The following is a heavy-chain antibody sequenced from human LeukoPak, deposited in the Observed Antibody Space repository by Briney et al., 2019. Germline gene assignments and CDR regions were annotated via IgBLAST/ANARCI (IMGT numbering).Heavy chain of an antibody. CDR2: IYPGDSDT. CDR3: ARSYTNGICHLEFDY. CDR1: GYSFTSYW. V-gene: IGHV5-51*01. D-gene: IGHD2-8*01. Sequence: GESLQISCKGSGYSFTSYWIVWVRQMPGKGLEWMGIIYPGDSDTRYSPSFRGQVTISADKSISTAYLQWSSLKASDTAMYYCARSYTNGICHLEFDYWGQGTLVTVSS. J-gene: IGHJ4*02.